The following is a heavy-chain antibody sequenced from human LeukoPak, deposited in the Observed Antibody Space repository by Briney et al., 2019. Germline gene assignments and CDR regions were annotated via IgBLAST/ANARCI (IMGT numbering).Heavy chain of an antibody. CDR2: IIPIFGTA. V-gene: IGHV1-69*06. CDR1: GYTFTSYA. Sequence: ASVKVSCKASGYTFTSYAISWVRQAPGQGLEWMGGIIPIFGTANYAQKFQGRVTITADKSTSTAYMELSRLRSDDTAVYYCARGAHIVVVTPVDYWGQGTLVTVSS. D-gene: IGHD2-21*02. CDR3: ARGAHIVVVTPVDY. J-gene: IGHJ4*02.